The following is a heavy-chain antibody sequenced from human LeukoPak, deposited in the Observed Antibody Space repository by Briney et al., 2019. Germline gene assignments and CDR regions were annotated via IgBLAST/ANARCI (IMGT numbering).Heavy chain of an antibody. V-gene: IGHV4-4*02. CDR3: ARATTVTTPADY. D-gene: IGHD4-17*01. Sequence: SETLSLTCAVSGGSISSSNWWSWVRQPPGKGLEWIGEIYHSGSTNYNPSLKSRVTISVDKSKNQFSLKVSSVTAADTAVYSCARATTVTTPADYWGQGTLVTVSS. CDR1: GGSISSSNW. CDR2: IYHSGST. J-gene: IGHJ4*02.